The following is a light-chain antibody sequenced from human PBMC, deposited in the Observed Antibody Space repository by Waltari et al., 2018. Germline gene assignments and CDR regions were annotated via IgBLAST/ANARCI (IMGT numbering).Light chain of an antibody. J-gene: IGKJ2*01. Sequence: DIVMTQSPSSLSASIGDRVTITCQASQNIVNYLNWYQQAPGKAPRLLIYDASNLATGVPSRFSGGGSGTDFSLTITSLHPEDFATYFCQQYENLPYTFGQGTKLQIK. CDR1: QNIVNY. V-gene: IGKV1-33*01. CDR2: DAS. CDR3: QQYENLPYT.